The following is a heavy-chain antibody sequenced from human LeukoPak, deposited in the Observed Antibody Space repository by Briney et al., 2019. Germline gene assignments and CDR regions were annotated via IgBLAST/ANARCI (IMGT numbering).Heavy chain of an antibody. CDR3: ARAEINDYNRY. CDR2: INHSGST. J-gene: IGHJ4*02. V-gene: IGHV4-34*01. Sequence: SETLSLTCAVYGGSFSGYYWSWIRQPPGKGLEWIGEINHSGSTNYNPSLKSRVTISVDTSKNQFSLNVRSVTAADTAHYYCARAEINDYNRYWGQGILVIVSS. CDR1: GGSFSGYY. D-gene: IGHD5-24*01.